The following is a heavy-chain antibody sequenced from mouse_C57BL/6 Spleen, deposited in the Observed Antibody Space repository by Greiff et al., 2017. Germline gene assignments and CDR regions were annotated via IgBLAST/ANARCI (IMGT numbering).Heavy chain of an antibody. D-gene: IGHD1-1*01. V-gene: IGHV1-26*01. CDR3: ARSYGSSYWFAY. CDR1: GYTFTDYY. CDR2: INPNNGGT. J-gene: IGHJ3*01. Sequence: VQLQQSGPELVKPGASVKISCKASGYTFTDYYMNWVKQSHGKSLEWIGDINPNNGGTSYNQKFKGKATLTVDKSSSTAYMELRSLTSEDSAVYYCARSYGSSYWFAYWGQGTLVTVSA.